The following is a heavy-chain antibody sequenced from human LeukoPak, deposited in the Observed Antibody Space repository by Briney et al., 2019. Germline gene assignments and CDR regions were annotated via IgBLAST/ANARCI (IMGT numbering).Heavy chain of an antibody. Sequence: GGSLRLSCAASGFIFSSYSMNWVRQAPGKGLEWVSYISSSSSNIYYADSVKGRFTISRDNAKNSLYPQMNSLRAEDTAVYYCAKGSSGSYSGFGYWGQGTLVTVSS. CDR3: AKGSSGSYSGFGY. CDR2: ISSSSSNI. D-gene: IGHD3-10*01. V-gene: IGHV3-48*04. CDR1: GFIFSSYS. J-gene: IGHJ4*02.